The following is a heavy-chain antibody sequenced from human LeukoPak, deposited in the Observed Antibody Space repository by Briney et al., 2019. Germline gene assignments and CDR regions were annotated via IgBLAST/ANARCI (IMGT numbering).Heavy chain of an antibody. Sequence: SVKVSCKASGGTFSSYAISWVRQAPGQGLEWMGGIIPIFGRANYAQKFQGRVTITADESTSTAYMELSSLRSKDTAVYYCARAGDIVVVVAATNYYYGMDVWGQGTTVTVSS. V-gene: IGHV1-69*01. CDR2: IIPIFGRA. CDR3: ARAGDIVVVVAATNYYYGMDV. J-gene: IGHJ6*02. D-gene: IGHD2-15*01. CDR1: GGTFSSYA.